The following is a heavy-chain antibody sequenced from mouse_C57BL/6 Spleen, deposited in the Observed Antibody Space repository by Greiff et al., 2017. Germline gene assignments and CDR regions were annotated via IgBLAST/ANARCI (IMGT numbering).Heavy chain of an antibody. V-gene: IGHV1-55*01. J-gene: IGHJ3*01. CDR1: GYTFTSYW. Sequence: QVQLQQPGAELVKPGASVKMSCKASGYTFTSYWITWVKQRPGQGLEWIGDIYPGSGSTNYNEKFKSKATLTVDTSSSTAYMRLSGLTSEGSAVYYCARGAGNDYPAWFSVRGQGTLVTVSA. CDR2: IYPGSGST. D-gene: IGHD2-4*01. CDR3: ARGAGNDYPAWFSV.